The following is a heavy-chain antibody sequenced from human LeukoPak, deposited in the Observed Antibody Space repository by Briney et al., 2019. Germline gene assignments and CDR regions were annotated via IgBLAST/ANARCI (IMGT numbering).Heavy chain of an antibody. Sequence: GASVKVSCKASGYTFTGYYMHWVRRAPGQGLEWMGRINPNSGGTNYAQKFQGRVTMTRDTSISTAHMELSRLRSEDTAVYYCARGLRGMRNWNPDGGWFDPWGQGTLVTVSS. CDR2: INPNSGGT. CDR1: GYTFTGYY. J-gene: IGHJ5*02. V-gene: IGHV1-2*06. CDR3: ARGLRGMRNWNPDGGWFDP. D-gene: IGHD1-1*01.